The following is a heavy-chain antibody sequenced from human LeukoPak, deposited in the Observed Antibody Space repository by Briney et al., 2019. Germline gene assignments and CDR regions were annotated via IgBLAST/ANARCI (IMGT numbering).Heavy chain of an antibody. CDR1: GFTFSSYG. V-gene: IGHV3-33*06. J-gene: IGHJ4*02. CDR2: IWYDGSNK. Sequence: PGRSLRLSCAASGFTFSSYGMHWVRQAPGEGLEWVAVIWYDGSNKYYADSVKGRFTISRDNSKNTLYLQMNSLRAEDTAVYYCAKDLGGYDSLYFDYWGQGTLVTVSS. CDR3: AKDLGGYDSLYFDY. D-gene: IGHD5-12*01.